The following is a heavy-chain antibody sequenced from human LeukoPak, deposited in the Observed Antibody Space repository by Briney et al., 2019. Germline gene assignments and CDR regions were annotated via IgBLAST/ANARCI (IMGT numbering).Heavy chain of an antibody. V-gene: IGHV1-24*01. CDR1: GYTLTELS. Sequence: ASVKVSCKVSGYTLTELSMHWVRQAPGKGLEWMGGFDPEDGETIYAQKFQGRVTMTEDTSTDTAYMELSSLRSEDTAVYYCAGYMIRGFNDAFDIWGQGTMVTVSS. J-gene: IGHJ3*02. D-gene: IGHD3-22*01. CDR2: FDPEDGET. CDR3: AGYMIRGFNDAFDI.